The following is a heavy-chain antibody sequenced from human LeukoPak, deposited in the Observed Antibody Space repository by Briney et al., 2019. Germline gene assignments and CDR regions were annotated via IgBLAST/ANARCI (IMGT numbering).Heavy chain of an antibody. V-gene: IGHV6-1*01. D-gene: IGHD2-15*01. J-gene: IGHJ4*02. CDR3: ARDYIAATGRDCSGGSCYFN. CDR2: TYYRSKWYN. CDR1: GDSVSTNSAA. Sequence: SQTLSLTCAISGDSVSTNSAAWNWIRQSPSRGLEWLGRTYYRSKWYNDYAVSVKSRISINADTSKNQFFLQLNSVTPEDTALYYCARDYIAATGRDCSGGSCYFNWGQGTLVTVSS.